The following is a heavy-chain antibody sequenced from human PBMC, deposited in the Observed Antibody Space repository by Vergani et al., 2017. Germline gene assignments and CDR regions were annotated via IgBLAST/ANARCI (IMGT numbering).Heavy chain of an antibody. CDR2: IHTSGST. V-gene: IGHV4-61*02. J-gene: IGHJ4*02. CDR1: GGSINSHNYY. D-gene: IGHD2-15*01. Sequence: QVQLQESGPGLVKPSQTLSITCTVSGGSINSHNYYWSWIRQPAGKGLEWIGRIHTSGSTNYNPSLKSRVTMSEDTSKNQFSLNLTSVTAADTAVYFCGRGSXRGGSCYKPLFDYWVQGILVTVSS. CDR3: GRGSXRGGSCYKPLFDY.